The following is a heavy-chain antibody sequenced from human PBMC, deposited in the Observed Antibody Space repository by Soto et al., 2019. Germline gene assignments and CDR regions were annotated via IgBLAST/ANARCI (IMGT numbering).Heavy chain of an antibody. CDR3: SRVRRWATGTTWCYYYGMDG. CDR2: IIPIFGTA. V-gene: IGHV1-69*01. D-gene: IGHD1-7*01. Sequence: QVQLVQSGAEVKKPGSSVKVSCKASGGTFSSYAISWVRQAPGQGLEWMGGIIPIFGTANYAQKFQGRVTITADESTSTGYMGLSSLRTEDTAVYYWSRVRRWATGTTWCYYYGMDGWGPGTTVNVSS. CDR1: GGTFSSYA. J-gene: IGHJ6*02.